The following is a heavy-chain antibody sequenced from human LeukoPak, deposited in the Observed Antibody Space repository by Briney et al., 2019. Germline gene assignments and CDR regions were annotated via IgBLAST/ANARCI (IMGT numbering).Heavy chain of an antibody. CDR2: INSEEINT. Sequence: GGSLRLSCEAPGFTFSNYWMYWVRQAPGQGLVWVSRINSEEINTGYADSVQGRFTISRDNAKNTLFLQMNSLRAEDTAVYYCATGPHCTSSSCYGELDHWGQGTLVTVSS. V-gene: IGHV3-74*01. CDR1: GFTFSNYW. CDR3: ATGPHCTSSSCYGELDH. J-gene: IGHJ5*02. D-gene: IGHD2-2*01.